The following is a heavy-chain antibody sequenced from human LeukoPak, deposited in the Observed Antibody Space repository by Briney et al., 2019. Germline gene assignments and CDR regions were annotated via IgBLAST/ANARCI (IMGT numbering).Heavy chain of an antibody. CDR3: ARRHGSWFFDY. CDR2: IYSGGST. D-gene: IGHD6-13*01. Sequence: EGSLRLSCAASGFTVSSNYMSWVRQAPGKGLEWVSVIYSGGSTYYADSVKGRFTISRDNSKNTLYLQMNSLRAEDTAVYYCARRHGSWFFDYWGQGTLVTVSS. CDR1: GFTVSSNY. J-gene: IGHJ4*02. V-gene: IGHV3-53*01.